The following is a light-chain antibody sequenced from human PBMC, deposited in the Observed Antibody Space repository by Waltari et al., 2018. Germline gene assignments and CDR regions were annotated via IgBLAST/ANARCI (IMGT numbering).Light chain of an antibody. Sequence: SYELTQPPSVSVSPGQTARITCSGDALAKKYVYWYQQKSGPAPVVVIYEDRKRPSGFPERFSGSSSGPMATLTISGAQVEDEGDYYCYSTGSSGDYRVFGGGTKLTVL. CDR3: YSTGSSGDYRV. CDR2: EDR. J-gene: IGLJ2*01. CDR1: ALAKKY. V-gene: IGLV3-10*01.